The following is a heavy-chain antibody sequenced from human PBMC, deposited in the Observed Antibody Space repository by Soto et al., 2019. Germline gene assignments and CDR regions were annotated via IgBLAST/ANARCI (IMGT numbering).Heavy chain of an antibody. CDR2: IIPIFGTA. J-gene: IGHJ4*02. CDR3: ASLPWYSGSHSNIDY. CDR1: GGTFSSYA. V-gene: IGHV1-69*13. D-gene: IGHD1-26*01. Sequence: SLKVSCKASGGTFSSYAIICVRQALGQGLEWMGGIIPIFGTANYAQKFQGRVTITADESTSTAYMELSSLRSEDPAVYYCASLPWYSGSHSNIDYWGQGTLVT.